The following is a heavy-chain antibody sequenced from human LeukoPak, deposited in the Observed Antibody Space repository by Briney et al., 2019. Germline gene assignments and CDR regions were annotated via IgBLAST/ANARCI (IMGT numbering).Heavy chain of an antibody. CDR3: ARGPIDGYNSKGTWFDY. V-gene: IGHV4-39*07. CDR1: GGFISSSSYY. Sequence: SETPSLTCTVSGGFISSSSYYWGWIRQPPGTGLEWFVSIFYSGSTYYNPSLKSRVTISVDTSKNQFSLKLSSVTAADAAVYYCARGPIDGYNSKGTWFDYWGQGTLVTVSS. D-gene: IGHD5-24*01. J-gene: IGHJ4*02. CDR2: IFYSGST.